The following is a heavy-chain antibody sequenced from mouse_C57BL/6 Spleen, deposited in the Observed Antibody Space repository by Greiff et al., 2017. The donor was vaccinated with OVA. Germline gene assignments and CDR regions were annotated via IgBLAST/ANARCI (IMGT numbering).Heavy chain of an antibody. CDR1: GYTFTSYW. D-gene: IGHD2-4*01. CDR2: IYPGSGST. J-gene: IGHJ4*01. Sequence: VQLQQPGAELVKPGASVKMSCKASGYTFTSYWITWVKQRPGQGLEWIGDIYPGSGSTNYNEKFKSKATLTVDTSSSTAYMQLSSLTSEDSAVYYCARGGLRQIGYAMDYWGQGTSVTVSS. V-gene: IGHV1-55*01. CDR3: ARGGLRQIGYAMDY.